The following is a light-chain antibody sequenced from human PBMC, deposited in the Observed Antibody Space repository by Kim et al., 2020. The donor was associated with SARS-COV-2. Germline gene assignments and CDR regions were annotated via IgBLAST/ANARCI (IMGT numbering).Light chain of an antibody. CDR3: QQYGSSPTT. CDR1: QSVRNNY. J-gene: IGKJ1*01. Sequence: DIVLTQSPVSLSLSPGERATLSCRASQSVRNNYLAWYQQKPGQAPRLLISGASSRATGIPDRFSGSWAGTDFTLTISRLEPEDSAVYYCQQYGSSPTTFGHGTKVDIK. CDR2: GAS. V-gene: IGKV3-20*01.